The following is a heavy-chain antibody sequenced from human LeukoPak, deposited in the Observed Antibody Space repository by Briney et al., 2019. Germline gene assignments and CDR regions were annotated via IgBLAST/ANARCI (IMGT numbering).Heavy chain of an antibody. CDR1: GGSVGSGGYY. J-gene: IGHJ4*02. D-gene: IGHD1-26*01. CDR3: ARTQSQSGSYRYYFAY. V-gene: IGHV4-61*08. CDR2: IYYIRNT. Sequence: SETLSLTCTVSGGSVGSGGYYWSWIRQPPGGGLEWIGDIYYIRNTNYNPSLKSRVTMTLDPSKNQFSLKLNSVTAADTAVYYCARTQSQSGSYRYYFAYWGQGTLVTVSS.